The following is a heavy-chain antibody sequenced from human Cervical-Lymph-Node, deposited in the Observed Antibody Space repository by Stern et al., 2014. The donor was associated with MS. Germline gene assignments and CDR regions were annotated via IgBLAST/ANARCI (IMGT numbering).Heavy chain of an antibody. Sequence: VQLVQSGAEVKKPGSSVKVSCKASGGTLTRYAISWVRQAPGQGLEWMGGIIPISGKVNYAPKFQGSVKLIADESTSTAYMELSSLRSDDAAVYYCASTYSGWDNPYHFYGMDVWGQGTTVTVSS. V-gene: IGHV1-69*01. D-gene: IGHD6-19*01. CDR2: IIPISGKV. CDR3: ASTYSGWDNPYHFYGMDV. CDR1: GGTLTRYA. J-gene: IGHJ6*02.